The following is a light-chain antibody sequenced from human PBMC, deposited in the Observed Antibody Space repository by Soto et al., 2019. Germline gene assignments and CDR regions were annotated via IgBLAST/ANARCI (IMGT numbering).Light chain of an antibody. Sequence: EIALTQSPGTLALSPRHRATLSCRARQSVCSSYLAWYQHKPGQSPRLLIYGASRRAPGIPDRFRGRGYGTDFSLTISRMEAEDFAGDYCQLYLASAWTCGEGMKVDIK. CDR2: GAS. J-gene: IGKJ1*01. V-gene: IGKV3-20*01. CDR1: QSVCSSY. CDR3: QLYLASAWT.